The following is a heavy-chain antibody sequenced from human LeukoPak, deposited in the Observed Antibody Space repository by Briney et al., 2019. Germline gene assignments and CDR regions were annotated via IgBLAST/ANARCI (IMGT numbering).Heavy chain of an antibody. D-gene: IGHD2-2*01. CDR3: ARVVLSLVSYMDV. Sequence: SSETLSLTCSVSGGSITSYYWGWIRQPPGKGLEWIGNIFYSGSTYYSPSLKSRVTISLDTSRNQFSLKLSSVTAADTAVYYCARVVLSLVSYMDVWGKGTTVTISS. J-gene: IGHJ6*03. V-gene: IGHV4-59*04. CDR1: GGSITSYY. CDR2: IFYSGST.